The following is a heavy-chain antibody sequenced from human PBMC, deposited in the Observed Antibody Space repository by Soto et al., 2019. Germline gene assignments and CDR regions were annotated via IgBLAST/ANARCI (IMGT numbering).Heavy chain of an antibody. CDR2: TDPSDSCI. J-gene: IGHJ4*02. CDR1: GYSFTNYW. CDR3: ARCYSVSCPFEY. V-gene: IGHV5-10-1*01. D-gene: IGHD2-15*01. Sequence: GESLKISCKASGYSFTNYWIICVRQMPGKGLEGVGRTDPSDSCINYSPSFPGHVSILADKSVTTAYLQWNSLRASDTAMYYCARCYSVSCPFEYWGQGTTVTVSS.